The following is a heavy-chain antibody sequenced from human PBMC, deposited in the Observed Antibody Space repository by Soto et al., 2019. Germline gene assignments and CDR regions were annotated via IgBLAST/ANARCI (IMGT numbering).Heavy chain of an antibody. CDR1: GGSFSGYY. J-gene: IGHJ6*02. CDR2: INHSGST. V-gene: IGHV4-34*01. Sequence: KTSETLSLTCAVYGGSFSGYYWSWIRQPPGKGLEWIGEINHSGSTNYNPSLKSRVTISVDTSKNQFSLKLSSVTAADTAVYYCARARRGYCSSTSCYRIYYYYGMDVWGQGTTVTVSS. CDR3: ARARRGYCSSTSCYRIYYYYGMDV. D-gene: IGHD2-2*01.